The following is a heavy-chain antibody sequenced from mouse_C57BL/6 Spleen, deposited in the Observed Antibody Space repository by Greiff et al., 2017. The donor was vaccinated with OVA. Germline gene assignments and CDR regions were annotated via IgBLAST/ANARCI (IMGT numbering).Heavy chain of an antibody. Sequence: VQLVESGAELVRPGASVKLSCKASGYTFTDYYINWVKQRPGQGLEWIARIYPGSGNTYYNEKFKGKATLTAEKSSSTAYMQLSSLTSEDSAVYFCARGDRFAYWGQGTLVTVSA. CDR1: GYTFTDYY. D-gene: IGHD3-3*01. J-gene: IGHJ3*01. V-gene: IGHV1-76*01. CDR3: ARGDRFAY. CDR2: IYPGSGNT.